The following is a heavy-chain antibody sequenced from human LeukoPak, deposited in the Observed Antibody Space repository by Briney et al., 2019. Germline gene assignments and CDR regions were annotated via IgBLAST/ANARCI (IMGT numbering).Heavy chain of an antibody. CDR2: IYHSGST. Sequence: PSETLSLTCAVSGGSISSSNWWSWVRQPPGKGLEWIGEIYHSGSTNYNPSLKSRVTISVDKSKNQFSLKLSSVTAADTAVYYCARSAWSGVDTAISNWFDPWGQGTLVTVSS. CDR1: GGSISSSNW. CDR3: ARSAWSGVDTAISNWFDP. D-gene: IGHD5-18*01. J-gene: IGHJ5*02. V-gene: IGHV4-4*02.